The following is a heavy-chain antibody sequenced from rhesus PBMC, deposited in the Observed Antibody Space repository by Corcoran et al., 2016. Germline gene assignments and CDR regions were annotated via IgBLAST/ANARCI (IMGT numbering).Heavy chain of an antibody. CDR1: GGAISDSYR. D-gene: IGHD6S26*01. CDR2: IYGSSTRP. J-gene: IGHJ6*01. CDR3: ARAVGQGLVRDYGLDS. V-gene: IGHV4S10*01. Sequence: QVQLQESGPGVVKPSETLSLTCAVSGGAISDSYRCSWIRQPPGKGLEWIGYIYGSSTRPNYNSSLKSRGTSAKDTSKNQVYLEVGSETAADTAVYYCARAVGQGLVRDYGLDSWGQGVVVTVSS.